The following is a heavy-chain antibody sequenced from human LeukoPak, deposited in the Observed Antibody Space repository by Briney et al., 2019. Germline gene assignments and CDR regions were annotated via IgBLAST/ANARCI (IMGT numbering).Heavy chain of an antibody. CDR2: IYDSGST. CDR1: GGSISSYY. CDR3: ARLARGRWFDP. Sequence: SETLSLTCTVSGGSISSYYWSWIRQPPGKGLEWIGHIYDSGSTNYNPSLKSRVTISVDTSKNQFSLKVSSVTAADTAVYYCARLARGRWFDPWGQGTLVTVSS. V-gene: IGHV4-59*08. D-gene: IGHD6-6*01. J-gene: IGHJ5*02.